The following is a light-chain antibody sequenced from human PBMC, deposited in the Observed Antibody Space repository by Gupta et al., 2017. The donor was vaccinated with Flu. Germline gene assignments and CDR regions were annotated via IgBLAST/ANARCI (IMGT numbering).Light chain of an antibody. CDR2: GAS. V-gene: IGKV3-20*01. J-gene: IGKJ2*01. CDR1: QSVSSSY. CDR3: QQYDT. Sequence: TQSPGTLSLSPGERATLSCRASQSVSSSYLAWDQQKPGQAARLLIYGASSRATGIPDRFSGSGSGTDFTLTISRMEAEDFAVYDGQQYDTFGQGTKLEIK.